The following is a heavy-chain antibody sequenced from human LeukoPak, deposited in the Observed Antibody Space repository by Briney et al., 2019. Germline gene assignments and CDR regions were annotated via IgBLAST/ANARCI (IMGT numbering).Heavy chain of an antibody. CDR2: SSAYNGNT. CDR3: ARDASPYCSGGRCYPNWFDP. Sequence: GASVKVSCKASGYTFTSYGISWVRQAPGQGREWMGWSSAYNGNTNYAQKLQGRVTMTTDTSTSTAYMELRSLRSDDTAVYYCARDASPYCSGGRCYPNWFDPWGQGTLVTVSS. V-gene: IGHV1-18*01. D-gene: IGHD2-15*01. CDR1: GYTFTSYG. J-gene: IGHJ5*02.